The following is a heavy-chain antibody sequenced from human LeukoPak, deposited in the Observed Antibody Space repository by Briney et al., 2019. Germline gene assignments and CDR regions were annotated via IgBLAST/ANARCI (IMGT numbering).Heavy chain of an antibody. CDR1: GGSLSGFY. CDR3: ARSTRTYYYDNSGYYYFDN. CDR2: IYNSGTT. V-gene: IGHV4-4*07. Sequence: KPSETLSLTCTVSGGSLSGFYWSWIRLPAGEGLEWIGRIYNSGTTNYNPSLRSRVIMALDTSKNQFSLKLSSVTAADTAVYYCARSTRTYYYDNSGYYYFDNWGQGNLVTVSS. D-gene: IGHD3-22*01. J-gene: IGHJ4*02.